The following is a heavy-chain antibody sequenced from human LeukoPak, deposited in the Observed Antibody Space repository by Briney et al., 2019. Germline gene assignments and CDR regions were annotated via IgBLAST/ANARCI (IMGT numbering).Heavy chain of an antibody. J-gene: IGHJ4*02. CDR3: ARDRYGDHTYFDY. D-gene: IGHD4-17*01. Sequence: SETLSLTCAVSGVSISSSGYSWSWIRQPPGKGLEWIGYIYHSGSTYYNPSLKSRVTISVDRSKNQFSLKLNSVTAADTAVYYCARDRYGDHTYFDYWGQGTLVTVSS. CDR2: IYHSGST. CDR1: GVSISSSGYS. V-gene: IGHV4-30-2*01.